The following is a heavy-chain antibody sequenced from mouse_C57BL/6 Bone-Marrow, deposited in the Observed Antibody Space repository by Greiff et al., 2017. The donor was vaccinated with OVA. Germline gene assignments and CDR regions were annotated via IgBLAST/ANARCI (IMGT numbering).Heavy chain of an antibody. D-gene: IGHD2-3*01. Sequence: VQLKQSGAELVRPGASVKLSCTASGFNIKDDYMHWVKQRPEQGLEWIGWIDPENGDTEYASKFQGKATITADTSSNTAYLQLSSLTSEDTAVYYCTLRWLLPRDWGQGTTLTVSS. V-gene: IGHV14-4*01. J-gene: IGHJ2*01. CDR3: TLRWLLPRD. CDR2: IDPENGDT. CDR1: GFNIKDDY.